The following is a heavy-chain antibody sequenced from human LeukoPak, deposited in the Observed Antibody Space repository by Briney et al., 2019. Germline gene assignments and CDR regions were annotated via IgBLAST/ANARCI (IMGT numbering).Heavy chain of an antibody. J-gene: IGHJ1*01. V-gene: IGHV3-23*01. CDR3: AKGRDYYGSGSYEFQH. CDR2: ISGSGGST. CDR1: GFTFSSYA. Sequence: PGGSLRLSCAASGFTFSSYAMSWVRRAPGKGLEWVSAISGSGGSTYYADSVKGRFTISRDNSKNTLYLQMNSLRAEDTAVYYCAKGRDYYGSGSYEFQHWGQGTLVTVSS. D-gene: IGHD3-10*01.